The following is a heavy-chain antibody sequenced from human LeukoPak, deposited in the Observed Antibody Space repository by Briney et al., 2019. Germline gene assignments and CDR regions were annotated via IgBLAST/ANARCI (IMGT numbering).Heavy chain of an antibody. Sequence: ASVKVSCKASGYTFTSYGISWVRQAPGQGLEWMGWISGYNGNTNYAQSLQGRVTMTADTSSNTAYMELRSLRSDDTAVYYCARDREVVVPAAWHYWGQGTLVTVSS. V-gene: IGHV1-18*01. CDR1: GYTFTSYG. CDR2: ISGYNGNT. J-gene: IGHJ4*02. D-gene: IGHD2-2*01. CDR3: ARDREVVVPAAWHY.